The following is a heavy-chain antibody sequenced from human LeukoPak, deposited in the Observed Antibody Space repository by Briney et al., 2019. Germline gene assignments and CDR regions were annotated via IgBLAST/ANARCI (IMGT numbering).Heavy chain of an antibody. Sequence: SETLPLTCTVSGDSISSADYYWSWIRQPPGKGPEWIGYIYYSGSTYYNPSLKSRVIISADTSRNQFSLKLSSVTAADTAVYYCARVKYSGSYYGVDYWGQGTLVTVSS. CDR3: ARVKYSGSYYGVDY. CDR1: GDSISSADYY. D-gene: IGHD1-26*01. J-gene: IGHJ4*02. V-gene: IGHV4-30-4*08. CDR2: IYYSGST.